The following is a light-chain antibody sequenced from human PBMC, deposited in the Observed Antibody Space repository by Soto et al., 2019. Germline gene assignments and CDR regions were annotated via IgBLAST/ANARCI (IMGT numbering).Light chain of an antibody. CDR2: SDN. CDR1: RSNIGSNY. V-gene: IGLV1-47*02. J-gene: IGLJ1*01. CDR3: ATWDDSLSGYV. Sequence: QSVLTQPPSASGTPGQRVTISCSGSRSNIGSNYVYWYQHLPGTAPKLLIYSDNQRPSGVPDRFSGSKSGTSASLAISGLRSDDEADYYCATWDDSLSGYVFGSVTKLTVL.